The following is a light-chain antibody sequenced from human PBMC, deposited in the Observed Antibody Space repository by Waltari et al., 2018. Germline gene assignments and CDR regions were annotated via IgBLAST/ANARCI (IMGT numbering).Light chain of an antibody. CDR3: QQRSNWPPGALT. V-gene: IGKV3-11*01. Sequence: EIVLTQYPATLSLSPGERATLSCRASQSVSSYLAWYQQKPGQAPRLLIYEASNRATCIPARFSGSWSGTDFTLTISSLEPEDFAVYYCQQRSNWPPGALTFGGGTKVEIK. CDR2: EAS. J-gene: IGKJ4*01. CDR1: QSVSSY.